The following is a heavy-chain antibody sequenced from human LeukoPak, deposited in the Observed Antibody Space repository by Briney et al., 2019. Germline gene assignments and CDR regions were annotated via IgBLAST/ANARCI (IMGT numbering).Heavy chain of an antibody. Sequence: GGSLRLSCAASGFTFSSYWMTWVRQAPRKGLEWVANIKQDGSEKYYVDSVKGRFSISRDNAKNSLCLQMNSLSAEDTAVYYCARCPYDSSGYYSVPSHFDYWGQGTLVTVSS. CDR2: IKQDGSEK. CDR3: ARCPYDSSGYYSVPSHFDY. D-gene: IGHD3-22*01. J-gene: IGHJ4*02. V-gene: IGHV3-7*01. CDR1: GFTFSSYW.